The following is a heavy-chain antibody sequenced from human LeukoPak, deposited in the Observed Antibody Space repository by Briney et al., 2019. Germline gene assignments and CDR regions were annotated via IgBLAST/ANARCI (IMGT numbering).Heavy chain of an antibody. D-gene: IGHD4-11*01. CDR3: ARDWYNNSDAFDL. CDR2: ISSSGSTI. CDR1: GFTFSDYY. V-gene: IGHV3-11*04. J-gene: IGHJ3*01. Sequence: GGSLRLSCAASGFTFSDYYMSWIRQAPGKGLEWVSYISSSGSTIYYADSVKGRFTISRDNAKKSPYLQMNSLRAEDTAVYYCARDWYNNSDAFDLWGQGTMVTVSS.